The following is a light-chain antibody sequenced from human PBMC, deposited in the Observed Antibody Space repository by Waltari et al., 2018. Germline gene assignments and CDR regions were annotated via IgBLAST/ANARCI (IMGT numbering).Light chain of an antibody. CDR3: SSYAGNNNVV. J-gene: IGLJ2*01. CDR2: EVS. CDR1: SSDVGGYNS. Sequence: QSALTQPPSASGSPGQSVTISCTGTSSDVGGYNSVSWYQQHPGKAPKLMVYEVSKRPSGVPDRVSGSKSGNTAALTVSGLRAEDEADYYCSSYAGNNNVVFGGGTKLTVL. V-gene: IGLV2-8*01.